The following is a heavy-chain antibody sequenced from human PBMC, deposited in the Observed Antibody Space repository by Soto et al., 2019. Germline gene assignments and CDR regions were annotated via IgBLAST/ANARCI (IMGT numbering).Heavy chain of an antibody. CDR2: ITDSGGDS. CDR3: ANSFDP. Sequence: PGGSLRLSCVASGITFGSRAMSWVRQAPGEGLGWVSTITDSGGDSKYADSVRGRFTISRGNSKNTLYLQMNSLRAEDTAVYYCANSFDPWGQGTLVTVSS. CDR1: GITFGSRA. J-gene: IGHJ5*02. V-gene: IGHV3-23*01.